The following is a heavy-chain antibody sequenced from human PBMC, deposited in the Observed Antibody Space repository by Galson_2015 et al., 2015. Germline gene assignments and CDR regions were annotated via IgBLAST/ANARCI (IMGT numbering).Heavy chain of an antibody. J-gene: IGHJ4*02. CDR2: IIPIFGTA. V-gene: IGHV1-69*13. D-gene: IGHD6-19*01. CDR3: AREAIAVAGIYFDY. Sequence: SVKVSCKASGCTFSSYAISWVRQAPGQGLEWMGGIIPIFGTANYAQKFQGRVTVTADESTSTAYMELSSLRSEDTAVYYCAREAIAVAGIYFDYWGQGTLVTVSS. CDR1: GCTFSSYA.